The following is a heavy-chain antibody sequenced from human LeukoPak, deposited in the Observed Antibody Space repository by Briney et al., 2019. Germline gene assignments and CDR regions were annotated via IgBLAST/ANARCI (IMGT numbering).Heavy chain of an antibody. CDR3: ARNRGGAAAGFDP. J-gene: IGHJ5*02. D-gene: IGHD6-13*01. CDR1: GGSLTSYY. CDR2: MSYSGST. Sequence: SETLSLTCTVSGGSLTSYYWSWIRQPPGKGLEWIGHMSYSGSTNYNPSLKSRVTISLDTPKNQFSLKLSSVTAADTAVYYCARNRGGAAAGFDPWAREPWSPSPQ. V-gene: IGHV4-59*01.